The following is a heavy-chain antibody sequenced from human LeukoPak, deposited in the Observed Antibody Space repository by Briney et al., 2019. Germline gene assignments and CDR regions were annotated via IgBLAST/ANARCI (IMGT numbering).Heavy chain of an antibody. CDR3: VRWQQSRGFDS. V-gene: IGHV4-59*08. CDR1: GGSISSYY. Sequence: PSETLSLTCTVSGGSISSYYWSWIRQPPGKGLEWIGYIYYSGRTKYNPSLKSRVTISVDTSKNQFSLKLSSVTAADTAVYYCVRWQQSRGFDSWGQGTRVSVSS. J-gene: IGHJ5*01. D-gene: IGHD4-11*01. CDR2: IYYSGRT.